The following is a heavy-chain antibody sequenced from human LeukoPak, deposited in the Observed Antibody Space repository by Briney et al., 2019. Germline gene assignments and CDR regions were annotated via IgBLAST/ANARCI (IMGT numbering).Heavy chain of an antibody. V-gene: IGHV1-2*02. CDR1: GYTFTGYY. D-gene: IGHD3-22*01. CDR3: ARDSTYYYDSSGYYYVSVYYMDG. J-gene: IGHJ6*03. CDR2: INPNSGGT. Sequence: ASVKVSCKASGYTFTGYYMRWVRQAPGQGLEWMGWINPNSGGTNYAQKFQGRVTMTRDTSISTAYMELSRLRSDDTAVYYCARDSTYYYDSSGYYYVSVYYMDGWGKGTTVTISS.